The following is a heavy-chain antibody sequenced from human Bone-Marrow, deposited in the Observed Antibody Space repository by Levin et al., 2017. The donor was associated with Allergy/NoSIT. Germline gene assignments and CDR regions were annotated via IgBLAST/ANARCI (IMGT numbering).Heavy chain of an antibody. J-gene: IGHJ4*02. Sequence: SCAASGFTVSGNYMSWVRQAPGKGLEWVSVMYSGGNPYYADSVKGRFSTSRDSSKNTRYLQMNSLRVEDTAVYYCVKSSEKDYWGQGTLVTVSS. CDR1: GFTVSGNY. V-gene: IGHV3-53*01. CDR3: VKSSEKDY. CDR2: MYSGGNP. D-gene: IGHD1-14*01.